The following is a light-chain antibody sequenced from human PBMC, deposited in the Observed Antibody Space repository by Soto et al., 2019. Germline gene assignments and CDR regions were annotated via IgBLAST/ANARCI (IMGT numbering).Light chain of an antibody. J-gene: IGLJ1*01. CDR1: SSDVGSYNY. Sequence: QSVLTQPASVSVSPGQSITISCTGTSSDVGSYNYVSWYQQHPVKAPKLMIYDVTNRPSGVSDRFSGSKSGNTASLTISGLQAEDEADYYCSSYTSSSTPYVFGTGTKVTVL. V-gene: IGLV2-14*01. CDR3: SSYTSSSTPYV. CDR2: DVT.